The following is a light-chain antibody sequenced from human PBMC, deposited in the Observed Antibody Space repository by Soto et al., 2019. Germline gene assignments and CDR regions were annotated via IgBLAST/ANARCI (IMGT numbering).Light chain of an antibody. Sequence: EIVLTQSPATLSLSPGERATLSCRASQSVSTYLAWYQQKPGQAPRLLIYNASNRATSIPARFSGSGSGTDFTLTISSLEPEDFAVYYYQQRSNWGVTFGGATKVEIK. V-gene: IGKV3-11*01. CDR1: QSVSTY. CDR2: NAS. CDR3: QQRSNWGVT. J-gene: IGKJ4*01.